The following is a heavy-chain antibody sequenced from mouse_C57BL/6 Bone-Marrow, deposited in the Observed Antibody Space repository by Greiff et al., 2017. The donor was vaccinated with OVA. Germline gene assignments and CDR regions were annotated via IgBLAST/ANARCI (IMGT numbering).Heavy chain of an antibody. D-gene: IGHD1-1*01. CDR3: ARDYYDGSSYFDY. J-gene: IGHJ2*01. V-gene: IGHV1-42*01. CDR1: GYSFTGYY. Sequence: EVQLQQSGPELVKPGASVKISCKASGYSFTGYYMNWVKQSPEKSLEWIGEINPSTGGTTYNQKFKAKATLTVDKSSSTAYMQLKSLTSEDSAVYYCARDYYDGSSYFDYWGQGTTLTVSS. CDR2: INPSTGGT.